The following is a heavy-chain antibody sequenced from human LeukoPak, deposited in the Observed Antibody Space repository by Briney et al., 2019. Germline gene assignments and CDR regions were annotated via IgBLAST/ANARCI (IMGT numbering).Heavy chain of an antibody. CDR1: GGSFSGYY. CDR3: ARVPSFLVRGVYLFDY. J-gene: IGHJ4*02. Sequence: SETLSLTCAVYGGSFSGYYWSWIRQPPGKGLEWIGEINHSGSTNYNPSLKSRVTISVDTSRNQFSLKLSSVTAADTAVYYCARVPSFLVRGVYLFDYWGQGTLVTVSS. V-gene: IGHV4-34*01. CDR2: INHSGST. D-gene: IGHD3-10*01.